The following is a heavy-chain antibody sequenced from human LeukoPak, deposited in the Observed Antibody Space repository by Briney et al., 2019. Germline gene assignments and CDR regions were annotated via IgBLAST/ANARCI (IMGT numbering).Heavy chain of an antibody. CDR3: ARLREGLYHFDY. J-gene: IGHJ4*02. CDR2: INVNNGGT. D-gene: IGHD3-16*02. V-gene: IGHV1-2*02. CDR1: GYTFTDYY. Sequence: ASVKVSCKASGYTFTDYYIQWMRQAPGQGLEWMGWINVNNGGTKYAQHLQGRVAMTTDTPISTAYMELSRLRSDDTAVYYCARLREGLYHFDYWGQGTLVSVSS.